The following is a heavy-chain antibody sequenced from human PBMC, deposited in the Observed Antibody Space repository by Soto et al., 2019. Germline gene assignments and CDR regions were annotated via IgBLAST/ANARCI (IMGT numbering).Heavy chain of an antibody. D-gene: IGHD3-3*01. CDR2: IIPIFGTA. Sequence: QVQLVQSGAEVKKPGSSVKVSCKASGGTFSSYAISWVRQAPRQGLEWMGGIIPIFGTANYAQKFQGRVTITADESTSTAYMELSSLRSEDTAVYYCAREVRAIFGVERTYYYYGMDVWGQGTTVTVSS. J-gene: IGHJ6*02. CDR3: AREVRAIFGVERTYYYYGMDV. V-gene: IGHV1-69*01. CDR1: GGTFSSYA.